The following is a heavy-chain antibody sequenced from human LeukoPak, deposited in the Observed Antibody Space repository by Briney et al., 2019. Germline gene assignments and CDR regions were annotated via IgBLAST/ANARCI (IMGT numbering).Heavy chain of an antibody. V-gene: IGHV3-66*01. D-gene: IGHD3-10*01. CDR2: IYSGGST. CDR1: GFTFNIYA. J-gene: IGHJ6*02. Sequence: GGSLRLSCAASGFTFNIYAMSWVRQAPGKGLEWVSVIYSGGSTYYADSVKGRFTISRDNSKNTLYLQMNSLRAEDTAVYYCARDLPTMVSYYYYGMDVWGQGTTVTVSS. CDR3: ARDLPTMVSYYYYGMDV.